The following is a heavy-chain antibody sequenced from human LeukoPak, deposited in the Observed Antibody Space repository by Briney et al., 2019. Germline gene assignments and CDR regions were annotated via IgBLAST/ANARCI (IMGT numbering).Heavy chain of an antibody. CDR1: GFSLSNYG. CDR3: ARWGGTRQFYFDY. D-gene: IGHD3-16*01. Sequence: GGSLRLSCAASGFSLSNYGLHWVRQGPGKGLEWLAVINYDGSNRYYADSVKGRFTISKDSSENTLYLQMNSLRADDTAMYYCARWGGTRQFYFDYWGQGTLATVSS. CDR2: INYDGSNR. V-gene: IGHV3-33*01. J-gene: IGHJ4*02.